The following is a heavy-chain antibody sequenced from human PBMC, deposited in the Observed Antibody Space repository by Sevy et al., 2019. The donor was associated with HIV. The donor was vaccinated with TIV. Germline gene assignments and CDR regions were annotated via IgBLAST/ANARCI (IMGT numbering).Heavy chain of an antibody. J-gene: IGHJ5*02. CDR1: GFTFSSYV. CDR3: AKEGSGYDA. Sequence: GGSLRLSCAVSGFTFSSYVITWVRQAPGKGLEWVSTISGSGGNTYYADSVKGRFTISRDNSNKMVFLELTSLRAEDTALYYCAKEGSGYDAWGQRTLVTVSS. D-gene: IGHD5-12*01. CDR2: ISGSGGNT. V-gene: IGHV3-23*01.